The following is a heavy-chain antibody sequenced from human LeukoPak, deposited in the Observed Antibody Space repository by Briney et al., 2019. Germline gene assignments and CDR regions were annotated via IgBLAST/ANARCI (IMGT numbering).Heavy chain of an antibody. J-gene: IGHJ6*03. V-gene: IGHV1-69*04. Sequence: ASVKVSCKASGGTFSSYTISWVRQAPGQGLEWMGRIIPILGIANYAQKFQGRVTVTADKSTSTAYMELSSLRSEDTAVYYCARDAVVAATPRYMDVWGKGTTVTVSS. CDR1: GGTFSSYT. D-gene: IGHD2-15*01. CDR3: ARDAVVAATPRYMDV. CDR2: IIPILGIA.